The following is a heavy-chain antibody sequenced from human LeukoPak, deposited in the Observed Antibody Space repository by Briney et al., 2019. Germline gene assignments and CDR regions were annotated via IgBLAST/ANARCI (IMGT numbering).Heavy chain of an antibody. Sequence: ASVKVSCKASGGTFSSYAISWVRQAPGQGLEWMGGIIPIFGTANYAQKFQGRVTITTDESTSTAYMELSSLRSEDTAVYYCARSAYYYDSSGYQYYFDYRGQGTLVTVSS. CDR2: IIPIFGTA. CDR1: GGTFSSYA. D-gene: IGHD3-22*01. J-gene: IGHJ4*02. CDR3: ARSAYYYDSSGYQYYFDY. V-gene: IGHV1-69*05.